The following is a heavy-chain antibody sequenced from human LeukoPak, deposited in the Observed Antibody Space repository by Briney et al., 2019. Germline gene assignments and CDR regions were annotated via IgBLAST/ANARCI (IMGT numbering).Heavy chain of an antibody. V-gene: IGHV1-2*02. CDR2: INPKSGGT. CDR3: ARGGSRYPDY. D-gene: IGHD3-22*01. Sequence: ASVKVSCKASGYTFTGYFIHWVRQAPGQGLEWMGWINPKSGGTNYQQKFQDRVTMTRDTSITTAYMDLRSLRSDDTAVYYCARGGSRYPDYWGQGTLVTVSS. CDR1: GYTFTGYF. J-gene: IGHJ4*02.